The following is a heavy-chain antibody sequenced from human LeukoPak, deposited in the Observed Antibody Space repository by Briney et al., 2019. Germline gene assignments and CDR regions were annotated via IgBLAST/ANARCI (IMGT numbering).Heavy chain of an antibody. J-gene: IGHJ4*02. V-gene: IGHV3-30*18. CDR2: ISYDGSNK. CDR3: AKSSSSRTFDY. Sequence: GGSLRLSCAASGFTFSSYGMHWVRQAPGKGLEWVAVISYDGSNKYYADSVKGRFTISRDNSKNTLYLQMNSLRAEDTAVYYWAKSSSSRTFDYWGQGTLVTVSS. CDR1: GFTFSSYG. D-gene: IGHD6-6*01.